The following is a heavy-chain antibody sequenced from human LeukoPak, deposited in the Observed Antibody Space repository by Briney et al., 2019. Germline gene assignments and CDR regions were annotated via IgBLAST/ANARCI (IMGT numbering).Heavy chain of an antibody. D-gene: IGHD7-27*01. CDR1: GGSISSYY. CDR2: IYYSGST. Sequence: SETLSLTRTVSGGSISSYYWSWIRQPPGKGLEWIGYIYYSGSTKYNPSLKSRVTISVDTSKNQFSLKLSSVTAADTAVYYCARDIPTNWGAVNAFDIWGQGTMVTVSS. J-gene: IGHJ3*02. CDR3: ARDIPTNWGAVNAFDI. V-gene: IGHV4-59*01.